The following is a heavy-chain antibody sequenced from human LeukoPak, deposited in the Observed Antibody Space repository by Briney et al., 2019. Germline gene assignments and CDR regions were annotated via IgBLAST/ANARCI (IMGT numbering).Heavy chain of an antibody. Sequence: SETLSLTCAVYGGSFSGYYWSWIRQPPGKGLEWIGYIYHSGSTYYNPSLKSRVTISVDRSKNQFSLKLSSVTAADTAVYYCASTQQLVLAFDIWGQGTMVTVSS. CDR2: IYHSGST. J-gene: IGHJ3*02. CDR1: GGSFSGYY. CDR3: ASTQQLVLAFDI. V-gene: IGHV4-34*01. D-gene: IGHD6-13*01.